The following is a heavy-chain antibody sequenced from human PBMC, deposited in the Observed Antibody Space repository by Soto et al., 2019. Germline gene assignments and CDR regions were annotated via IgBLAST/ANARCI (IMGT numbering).Heavy chain of an antibody. Sequence: SETLSLTCTVSGGSISSYYWSWIRQPPGKGLEWIGYIYYSGSTNYNPSLKSRVTISVDTSKNQFSLKLSSVTAADTAVYYCARDFSGPRYCSGGSCYSGFGYWGQGTLVTVSS. CDR3: ARDFSGPRYCSGGSCYSGFGY. CDR2: IYYSGST. D-gene: IGHD2-15*01. V-gene: IGHV4-59*01. J-gene: IGHJ4*02. CDR1: GGSISSYY.